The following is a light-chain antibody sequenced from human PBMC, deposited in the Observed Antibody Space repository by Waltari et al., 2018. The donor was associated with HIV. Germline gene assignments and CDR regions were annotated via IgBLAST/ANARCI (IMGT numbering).Light chain of an antibody. CDR3: AAWDDSLSGYV. Sequence: QSVLSHPPSASGTPGQRPPLSCSASTATNIASADVRWFRQVPGAAPRLLMYQTDQRPSWVTDRFSGSRSGTSASLVISGLRSEDEAHYYCAAWDDSLSGYVFGTGTKGIVL. V-gene: IGLV1-47*01. J-gene: IGLJ1*01. CDR1: TATNIASAD. CDR2: QTD.